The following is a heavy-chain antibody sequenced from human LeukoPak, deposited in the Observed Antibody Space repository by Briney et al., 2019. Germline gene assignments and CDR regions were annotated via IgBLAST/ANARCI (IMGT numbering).Heavy chain of an antibody. D-gene: IGHD6-19*01. V-gene: IGHV1-8*02. CDR3: ARSQRGYSSGWYEQNFDY. CDR1: GYRFITFG. Sequence: GASVKVSCKTSGYRFITFGINWVRQATGQGLEWMGWMNPNSGNTGYAQKFQGRVTMTRNTSISTAYMELSSLRSEDTAVYYCARSQRGYSSGWYEQNFDYWGQGTLVTVSS. J-gene: IGHJ4*02. CDR2: MNPNSGNT.